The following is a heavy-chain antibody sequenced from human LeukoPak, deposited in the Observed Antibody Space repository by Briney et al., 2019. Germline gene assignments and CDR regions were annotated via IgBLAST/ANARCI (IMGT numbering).Heavy chain of an antibody. J-gene: IGHJ6*03. CDR2: INHSGST. CDR1: GGSFSGYY. CDR3: ARGRIAARVYYYYMDV. Sequence: SETLSLTCAVYGGSFSGYYWSWIRQPPGKGLEWIGEINHSGSTNYNLSLKSRVTISVDTSKNQFSLKLSSVTAADTAVYYCARGRIAARVYYYYMDVWGKGTTVTVSS. D-gene: IGHD6-6*01. V-gene: IGHV4-34*01.